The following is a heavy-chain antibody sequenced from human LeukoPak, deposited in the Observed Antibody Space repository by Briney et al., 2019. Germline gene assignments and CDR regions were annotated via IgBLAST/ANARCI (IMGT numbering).Heavy chain of an antibody. CDR2: IIPIFGTA. CDR1: GGTFSSYA. V-gene: IGHV1-69*13. J-gene: IGHJ4*02. D-gene: IGHD2-15*01. CDR3: ARDTYCTGGRCYSRVGY. Sequence: GASVKVSCKASGGTFSSYAISWVRQAPGQGLEWMGGIIPIFGTANYAQKFQGRVTIIADESTSTAYMELSSLRSEDTAVYYCARDTYCTGGRCYSRVGYWGQGTVVTVSS.